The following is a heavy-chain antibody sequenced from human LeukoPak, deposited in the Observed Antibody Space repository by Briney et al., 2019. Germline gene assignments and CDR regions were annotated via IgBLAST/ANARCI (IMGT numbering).Heavy chain of an antibody. D-gene: IGHD3-22*01. Sequence: GGSLRLSCAASGFTFSSYGMSWVRQAPGKGLEWVSAISGSGGSTYYADSVKGRFTISRDNDEKTLYLQMNSLRREDTAIYYCAKDVAMTYRGYFDLWGRGTQVIVSS. CDR1: GFTFSSYG. CDR3: AKDVAMTYRGYFDL. CDR2: ISGSGGST. J-gene: IGHJ2*01. V-gene: IGHV3-23*01.